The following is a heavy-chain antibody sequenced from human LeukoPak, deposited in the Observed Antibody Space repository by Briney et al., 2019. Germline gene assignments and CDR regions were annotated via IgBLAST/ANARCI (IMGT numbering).Heavy chain of an antibody. D-gene: IGHD3-22*01. CDR1: GFTFSSYA. CDR3: ARGVRHYYDGRGLDS. Sequence: GGSLRLSCSASGFTFSSYAMHWVRQAPGKGLEYVSAISSNGGSTYYADSVKGRFTISRDNSKNTLYLQMSSLRAEDTAVYYCARGVRHYYDGRGLDSWGQGTLVTVSS. CDR2: ISSNGGST. J-gene: IGHJ4*02. V-gene: IGHV3-64D*06.